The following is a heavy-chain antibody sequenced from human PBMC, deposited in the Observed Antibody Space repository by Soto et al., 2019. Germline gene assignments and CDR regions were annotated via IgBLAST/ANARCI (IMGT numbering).Heavy chain of an antibody. CDR1: GYTFSSYG. Sequence: QVQLVQSGAEVRKPGASVKVSCKASGYTFSSYGISWVRQAPGQGLEWMGGISAYNGNTNYAQKLQGRVTMTTDTATSSAYLELRSLRSDDTAVYYCARDVGYSSTGDYWGQGTLVTVSS. J-gene: IGHJ4*02. CDR2: ISAYNGNT. V-gene: IGHV1-18*01. D-gene: IGHD2-2*03. CDR3: ARDVGYSSTGDY.